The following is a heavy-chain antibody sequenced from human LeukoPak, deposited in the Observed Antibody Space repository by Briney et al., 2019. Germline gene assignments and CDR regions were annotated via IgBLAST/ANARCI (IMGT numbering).Heavy chain of an antibody. CDR3: ARADIVATIDY. J-gene: IGHJ4*02. D-gene: IGHD5-12*01. V-gene: IGHV4-61*01. Sequence: SETLSLTCTVSGGSVSSGSYYWSWIRQPPGKGLEWIGEINHSGSTNYNPSLKSRVTISVDASKNQFSLKLSSVTAADTAVYYCARADIVATIDYWGQGTLVTVSS. CDR2: INHSGST. CDR1: GGSVSSGSYY.